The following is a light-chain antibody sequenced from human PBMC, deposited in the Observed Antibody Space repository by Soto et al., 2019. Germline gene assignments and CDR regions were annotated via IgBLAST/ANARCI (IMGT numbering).Light chain of an antibody. CDR1: QSVSSSY. CDR3: QQYGSSLLFT. Sequence: EIVLTQSPGTLSLSPGERATLSCRASQSVSSSYLAWYQQQPGQAPRLLIYGASSRATGIPDRFSGSGSGTDFTLTISRIEPEDFAVYYCQQYGSSLLFTFGPGTKVDIK. J-gene: IGKJ3*01. V-gene: IGKV3-20*01. CDR2: GAS.